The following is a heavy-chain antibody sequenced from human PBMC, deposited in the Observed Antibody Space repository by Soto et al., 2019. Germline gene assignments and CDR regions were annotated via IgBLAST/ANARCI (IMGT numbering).Heavy chain of an antibody. CDR3: VRRKERSGPHYFDY. CDR2: LSPHNGNT. J-gene: IGHJ4*02. Sequence: QVQVVQSGAEVKKPGASVKVSCKTSGYTFTTYDIHWVRQATGQGLEWMGWLSPHNGNTGYAQQFRDRVKIAMNTSTSTVSLEVSSLRFEDTATYYCVRRKERSGPHYFDYWGQGTLVTVSS. D-gene: IGHD6-25*01. CDR1: GYTFTTYD. V-gene: IGHV1-8*01.